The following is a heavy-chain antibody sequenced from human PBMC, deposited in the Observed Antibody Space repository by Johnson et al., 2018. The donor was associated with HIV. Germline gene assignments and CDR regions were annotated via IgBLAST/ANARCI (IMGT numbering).Heavy chain of an antibody. J-gene: IGHJ3*02. CDR2: IKSKTDGGTT. D-gene: IGHD3-22*01. Sequence: VQLVESGGGLVKPGGSLRLSCGPSGFTVTNAWMNWVRQAPGKGLEWVGRIKSKTDGGTTDYAAPVKGRFTISIDDSKKTLYLQMNSLKTEYTAVYYCTTVSCYYDISGYYYPDAFDSWGQGTMVTVSS. V-gene: IGHV3-15*01. CDR3: TTVSCYYDISGYYYPDAFDS. CDR1: GFTVTNAW.